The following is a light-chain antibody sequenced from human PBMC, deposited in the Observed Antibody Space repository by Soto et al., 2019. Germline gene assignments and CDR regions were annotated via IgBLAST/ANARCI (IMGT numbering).Light chain of an antibody. CDR2: KAS. Sequence: DIQMTQAPSTLSASVADRVTITCRASESISRWLAWYKQKPGKAPKLLIYKASSLESGVPSRFSGSGSGTEFTLTINSLQADDFATYYCQQHNSFSITFGQGTRLEIK. CDR1: ESISRW. CDR3: QQHNSFSIT. V-gene: IGKV1-5*03. J-gene: IGKJ5*01.